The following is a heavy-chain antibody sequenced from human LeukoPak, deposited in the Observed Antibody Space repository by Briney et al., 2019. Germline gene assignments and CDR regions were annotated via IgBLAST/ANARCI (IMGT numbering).Heavy chain of an antibody. Sequence: GGSLRLSCAASGFTFANYAMSWVRQAPGKGLEFVSSISRSGDTTFYADSVKGRFTISTDNSKDTLYLQMDRLRADDAAVYYCAKSRLAAAGAASDYWGQGTLVTVSS. D-gene: IGHD6-13*01. J-gene: IGHJ4*02. CDR2: ISRSGDTT. CDR3: AKSRLAAAGAASDY. V-gene: IGHV3-23*01. CDR1: GFTFANYA.